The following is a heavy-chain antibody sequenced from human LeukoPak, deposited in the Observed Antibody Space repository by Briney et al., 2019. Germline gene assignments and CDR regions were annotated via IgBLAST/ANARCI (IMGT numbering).Heavy chain of an antibody. Sequence: SVKVSCKASGGTFSSYAISWVRQAPGQGLEWMGRIIPIFGTASYAQKFQGRVTITTDESTSTAYMELSSLRSEDTAVYYCARERYSSGSKTGAFDIWGQGTMVTVSS. CDR3: ARERYSSGSKTGAFDI. CDR2: IIPIFGTA. J-gene: IGHJ3*02. D-gene: IGHD6-19*01. CDR1: GGTFSSYA. V-gene: IGHV1-69*05.